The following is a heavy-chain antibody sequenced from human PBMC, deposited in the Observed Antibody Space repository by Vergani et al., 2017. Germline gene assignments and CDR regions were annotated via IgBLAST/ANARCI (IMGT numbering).Heavy chain of an antibody. CDR3: ARETRDTPSSLDY. CDR2: TWYEGNNN. V-gene: IGHV3-33*04. D-gene: IGHD5-24*01. Sequence: AQLVESGGGWVQPGGSLRLSCVVSVFDFSSYIMNWVRQAPGKGLEWVSMTWYEGNNNYYADSVKGRFTISKDISKNTLYLQMNSLRGDDTAVYYCARETRDTPSSLDYWGQGTLVTVSS. J-gene: IGHJ4*02. CDR1: VFDFSSYI.